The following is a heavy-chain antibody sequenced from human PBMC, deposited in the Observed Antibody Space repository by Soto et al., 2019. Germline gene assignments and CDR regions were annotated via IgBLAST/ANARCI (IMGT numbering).Heavy chain of an antibody. V-gene: IGHV4-59*01. CDR3: AREGLTGTIGLYYYYGMDV. J-gene: IGHJ6*02. Sequence: SETLSLTCTVSGGSISSYDWSWIRQPPGKELEWIGYIYYSGSTNYNPSLKSRVTISVDTSKNQFSLKLSSVTAADTAVYYCAREGLTGTIGLYYYYGMDVWGQGTTVTVSS. D-gene: IGHD1-7*01. CDR1: GGSISSYD. CDR2: IYYSGST.